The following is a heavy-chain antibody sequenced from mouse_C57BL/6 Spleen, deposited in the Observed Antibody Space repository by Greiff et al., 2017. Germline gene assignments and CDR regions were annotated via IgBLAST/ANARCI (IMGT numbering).Heavy chain of an antibody. J-gene: IGHJ2*01. V-gene: IGHV5-17*01. CDR2: ISSGSSTI. D-gene: IGHD1-1*01. CDR1: GFTFSDYG. CDR3: ARQKVYYGSSYYFDY. Sequence: EVKLMESGGGLVKPGGSLKLSCAASGFTFSDYGMHRVRQAPEKGLEWVAYISSGSSTIYYADTVKGRFTISRDNAKNTLFLQMTSLRSEDTAMYYCARQKVYYGSSYYFDYWGQGTTLTVSS.